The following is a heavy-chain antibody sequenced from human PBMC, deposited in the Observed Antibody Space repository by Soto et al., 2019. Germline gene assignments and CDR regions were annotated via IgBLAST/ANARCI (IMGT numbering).Heavy chain of an antibody. Sequence: SETLSLTCTVSGGSISSGGYYWSWIRQHPGKGLEWIGYIYYSGSTYYNPSLKSRVTISVDTSKNQFSLKLSSVTAADTAVYYCARCPLDSTSYPSYYYYGMDVWGQGTTVTVSS. J-gene: IGHJ6*02. CDR2: IYYSGST. V-gene: IGHV4-31*03. D-gene: IGHD6-6*01. CDR1: GGSISSGGYY. CDR3: ARCPLDSTSYPSYYYYGMDV.